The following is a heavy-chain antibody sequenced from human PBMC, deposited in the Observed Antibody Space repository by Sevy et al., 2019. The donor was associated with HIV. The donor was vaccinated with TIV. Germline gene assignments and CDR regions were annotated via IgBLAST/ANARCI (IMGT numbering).Heavy chain of an antibody. CDR3: TTDTGISDYDFWSGRDDTFDN. D-gene: IGHD3-3*01. V-gene: IGHV3-15*01. CDR2: IKSKTDGGTK. J-gene: IGHJ3*02. Sequence: GGSLRLSCAASGFTFSNAWMSWVRQAPGKGLEWVGRIKSKTDGGTKDYAAPVKGRFTISTDESKNTLYLQMNSLKTEDTAVYYCTTDTGISDYDFWSGRDDTFDNWGQGTMVTVSS. CDR1: GFTFSNAW.